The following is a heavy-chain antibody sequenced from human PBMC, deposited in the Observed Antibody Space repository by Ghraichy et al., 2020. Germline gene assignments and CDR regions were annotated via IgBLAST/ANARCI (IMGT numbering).Heavy chain of an antibody. CDR1: GGSVSSSNSY. CDR2: ISYGGST. CDR3: ARHGLLPWFRELGDH. Sequence: SETLSLTCTVSGGSVSSSNSYWGWVRQPPGKGLEWIGSISYGGSTYYNPNPSLKSRVTISVDTSKNQFSLRLTSVTAADTAIYYCARHGLLPWFRELGDHWGQGTLVTVSS. V-gene: IGHV4-39*01. J-gene: IGHJ4*02. D-gene: IGHD3-10*01.